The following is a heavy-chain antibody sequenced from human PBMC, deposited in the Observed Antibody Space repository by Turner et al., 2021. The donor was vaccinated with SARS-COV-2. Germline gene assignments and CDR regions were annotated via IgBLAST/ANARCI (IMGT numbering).Heavy chain of an antibody. Sequence: EVHPVASGGGLVQPGGSLRLSCVASGFTFSTYNMNWVRQAPGKGLEWVSYIDSSSSTIYYADSVKGRFTISRDNAKNSLYLQMNSLRADDTAVYYCASPFDDWGQGTLVTVSS. J-gene: IGHJ4*02. V-gene: IGHV3-48*01. CDR3: ASPFDD. CDR2: IDSSSSTI. CDR1: GFTFSTYN.